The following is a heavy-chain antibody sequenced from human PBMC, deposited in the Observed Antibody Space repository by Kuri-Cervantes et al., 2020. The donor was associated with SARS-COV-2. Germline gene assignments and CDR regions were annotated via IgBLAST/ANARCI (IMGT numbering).Heavy chain of an antibody. CDR2: ICQDGSDK. CDR1: GVTFTNYW. D-gene: IGHD4-17*01. V-gene: IGHV3-7*01. Sequence: LTCAASGVTFTNYWMNWIRPAPGKGLEWGDKICQDGSDKSYMDSVNGRFTISRDNAKNSLFLQMNSLKAEDTAVYYCAKDLDSGRPHIEFWGQGTLVTVSS. J-gene: IGHJ4*02. CDR3: AKDLDSGRPHIEF.